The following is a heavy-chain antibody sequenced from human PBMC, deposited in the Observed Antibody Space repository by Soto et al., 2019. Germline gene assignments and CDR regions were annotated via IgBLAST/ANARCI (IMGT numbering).Heavy chain of an antibody. D-gene: IGHD5-18*01. CDR1: GFTFSGSA. V-gene: IGHV3-73*01. J-gene: IGHJ4*02. CDR3: ARAYNYGAFDY. CDR2: IRSKANSYAT. Sequence: GGSLRLSCAASGFTFSGSAMHWVRQASGKGLEWVGRIRSKANSYATAYAASVKGRVTMTRDTSTSTVYMELSSLRSEDTAVYYCARAYNYGAFDYWGQGALVTVSS.